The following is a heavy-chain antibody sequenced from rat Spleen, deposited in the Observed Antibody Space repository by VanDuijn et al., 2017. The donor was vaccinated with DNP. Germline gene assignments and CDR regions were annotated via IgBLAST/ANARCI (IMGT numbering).Heavy chain of an antibody. CDR2: MWTGGST. Sequence: QVQLKESGPGLVQPSETLSLTCTVSGFSLTSYHVSWVRQSPGKGLEWMGVMWTGGSTAYNSALKSRLSISRDTSKSQVFLKMNSLQTEDTAIYYCTSYYSGDFHYWGQGVMVTVSS. J-gene: IGHJ2*01. V-gene: IGHV2-43*01. D-gene: IGHD1-1*01. CDR3: TSYYSGDFHY. CDR1: GFSLTSYH.